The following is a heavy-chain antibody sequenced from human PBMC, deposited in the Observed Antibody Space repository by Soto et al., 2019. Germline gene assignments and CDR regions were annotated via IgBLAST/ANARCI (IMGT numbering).Heavy chain of an antibody. CDR1: GYSFTIYC. J-gene: IGHJ4*02. CDR2: IYPGDSDT. CDR3: ARLTGAAAAGAFDY. Sequence: PGESLKISCKGSGYSFTIYCIGWVLQMPWKGLEWMGIIYPGDSDTRYSPSFQGQVTISADKSISTAYLQWSSLKASDTAMYYCARLTGAAAAGAFDYWGQGTLATVSS. D-gene: IGHD6-13*01. V-gene: IGHV5-51*01.